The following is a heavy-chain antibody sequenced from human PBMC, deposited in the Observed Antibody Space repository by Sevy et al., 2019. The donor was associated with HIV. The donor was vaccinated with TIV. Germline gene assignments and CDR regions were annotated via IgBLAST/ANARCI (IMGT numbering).Heavy chain of an antibody. J-gene: IGHJ3*02. D-gene: IGHD2-15*01. CDR2: TKHDGSEK. V-gene: IGHV3-7*01. CDR1: GFSFSDYW. Sequence: GGSLRLSCVVSGFSFSDYWMSWVRQAPGKGLEWVAKTKHDGSEKYYVDSVKGRFTISRDNAKNSLYLQMNSLRAEDTAVYYCVRGGSSTTHIWGQGTMVTVSS. CDR3: VRGGSSTTHI.